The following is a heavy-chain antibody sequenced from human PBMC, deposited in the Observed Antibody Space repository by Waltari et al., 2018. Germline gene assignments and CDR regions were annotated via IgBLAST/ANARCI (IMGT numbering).Heavy chain of an antibody. J-gene: IGHJ4*02. Sequence: QVQLQQWGAGLLKPSETLSLTCAVYGGSFSGYYWSWIRQPPGKGLEWIGEINHSGSTNYNPSLKSRVTISVDTSKNQFSLKLSSVTAADTAVYYCARDLAAGATNGGDYWGQGTLVTVSS. V-gene: IGHV4-34*01. CDR1: GGSFSGYY. CDR2: INHSGST. CDR3: ARDLAAGATNGGDY. D-gene: IGHD1-26*01.